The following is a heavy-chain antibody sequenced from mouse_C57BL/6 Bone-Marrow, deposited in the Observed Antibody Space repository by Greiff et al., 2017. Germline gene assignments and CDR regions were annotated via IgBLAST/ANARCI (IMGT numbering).Heavy chain of an antibody. CDR1: GFTFSSYA. V-gene: IGHV5-4*01. CDR2: ISDGGSYT. CDR3: ARDKYRPFAY. J-gene: IGHJ3*01. Sequence: EVQLVESGGGLVKPGGSLKLSCAASGFTFSSYAMSWVRQTPEKRLEWVATISDGGSYTYYPDNVKGRFTISRDNAKNNLYLQMSHLKSEDTAMYYCARDKYRPFAYWGQGTLVTVSA. D-gene: IGHD5-1-1*01.